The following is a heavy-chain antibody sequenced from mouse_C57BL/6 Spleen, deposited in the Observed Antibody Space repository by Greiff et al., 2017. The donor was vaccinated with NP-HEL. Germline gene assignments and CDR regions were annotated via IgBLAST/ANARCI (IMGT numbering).Heavy chain of an antibody. CDR2: IYPGDGDT. D-gene: IGHD2-3*01. Sequence: VQLQQSGAELVKPGASVKISCKASGYAFSSYWMNWVKQRPGKGLEWIGQIYPGDGDTNYNGKFKGKATLTADKSSSTAYMQLSSLTSEDSAVYFCARKVDGSFYWYFDVWGTGTTVTVSS. V-gene: IGHV1-80*01. CDR3: ARKVDGSFYWYFDV. J-gene: IGHJ1*03. CDR1: GYAFSSYW.